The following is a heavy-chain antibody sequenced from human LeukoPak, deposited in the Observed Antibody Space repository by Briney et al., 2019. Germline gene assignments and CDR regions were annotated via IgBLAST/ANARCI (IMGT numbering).Heavy chain of an antibody. CDR3: AKDTAMVFFGAFDI. CDR2: ISGSDGST. V-gene: IGHV3-23*01. D-gene: IGHD5-18*01. Sequence: GGSLRLSCAASGFTFSTYGMSWVRQAPGRGLEWVSSISGSDGSTYYADFVKGRFTISRDNSKNTLYLQMNSLRADDTAAYYCAKDTAMVFFGAFDIWGQGTVVTVSS. J-gene: IGHJ3*02. CDR1: GFTFSTYG.